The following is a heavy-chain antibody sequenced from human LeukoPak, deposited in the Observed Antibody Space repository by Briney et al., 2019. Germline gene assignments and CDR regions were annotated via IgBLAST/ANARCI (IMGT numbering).Heavy chain of an antibody. D-gene: IGHD6-19*01. CDR2: INPNSGGT. CDR1: GYTFTGYY. V-gene: IGHV1-2*02. CDR3: ARKQWLVRGVIDY. Sequence: GASVKVSCKASGYTFTGYYMHWVRQAPGQGLEWVGWINPNSGGTNYAQKFQGRVTMTRDTSISTAYMELSRLRSDDTAVYYCARKQWLVRGVIDYWGQGTLVTVSS. J-gene: IGHJ4*02.